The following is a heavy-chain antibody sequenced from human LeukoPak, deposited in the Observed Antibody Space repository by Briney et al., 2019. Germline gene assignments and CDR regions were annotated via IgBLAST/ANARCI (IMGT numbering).Heavy chain of an antibody. D-gene: IGHD2-2*01. CDR1: GGSISSSSYY. J-gene: IGHJ5*02. CDR3: ARIDNCSSTSCYLNWFEP. CDR2: IYYSGST. V-gene: IGHV4-39*01. Sequence: SETLSLTCTVSGGSISSSSYYWGWIRQPPGKGLEWIGSIYYSGSTYYNPSLKSRVTISVDTSKNQFSLKLSSVTAADTAVYYCARIDNCSSTSCYLNWFEPWGQGTLVTVSS.